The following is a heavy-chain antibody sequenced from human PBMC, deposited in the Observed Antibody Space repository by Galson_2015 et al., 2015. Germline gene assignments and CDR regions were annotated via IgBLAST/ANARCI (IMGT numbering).Heavy chain of an antibody. CDR3: AKLDADTAMVTSLPPFDY. V-gene: IGHV3-23*01. CDR1: GFTFSNYG. CDR2: ISASGGTT. Sequence: SLRLSCAASGFTFSNYGMSWVRQAPGKGLEWVSAISASGGTTYYADSVKGQFTIFRDNSKNTLSLQMNSLRAEDTAVYYCAKLDADTAMVTSLPPFDYWGRGTLVTVSS. D-gene: IGHD5-18*01. J-gene: IGHJ4*02.